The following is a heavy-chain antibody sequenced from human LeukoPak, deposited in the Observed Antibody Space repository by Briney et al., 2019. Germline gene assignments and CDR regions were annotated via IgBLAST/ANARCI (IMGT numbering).Heavy chain of an antibody. Sequence: ASVKVSCKASGYTFTSYGISWVRQAPGQGLEWMGWISAYNGNTNYAQKLQGRVTMTTDTSTSTAYMELRSLRSDDTAVYYCARVERPYYYDSSGSHYYMDVWGKGTTVTISS. CDR3: ARVERPYYYDSSGSHYYMDV. V-gene: IGHV1-18*01. J-gene: IGHJ6*03. CDR1: GYTFTSYG. D-gene: IGHD3-22*01. CDR2: ISAYNGNT.